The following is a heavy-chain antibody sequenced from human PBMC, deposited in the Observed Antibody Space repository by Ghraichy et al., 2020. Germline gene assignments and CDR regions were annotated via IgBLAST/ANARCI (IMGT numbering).Heavy chain of an antibody. Sequence: SETLSLTCTVSGVSVSDYYWHWVRQPPGTGLEWIGYVYVVGTTNYNPSLQSRVTISLDTSKNQFSLKLTSVTAADTAVYYCAGGGNSVPPASDYWGQGSLVTVSS. CDR1: GVSVSDYY. V-gene: IGHV4-59*02. J-gene: IGHJ4*02. D-gene: IGHD4-23*01. CDR3: AGGGNSVPPASDY. CDR2: VYVVGTT.